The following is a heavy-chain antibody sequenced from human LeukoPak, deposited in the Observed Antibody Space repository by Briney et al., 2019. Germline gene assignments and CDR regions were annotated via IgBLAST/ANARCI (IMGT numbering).Heavy chain of an antibody. CDR1: GFTFSSYA. CDR3: AGPRTLTNDY. D-gene: IGHD3-3*01. J-gene: IGHJ4*02. CDR2: IRSSGGST. Sequence: GGSLRLSCAASGFTFSSYAMSWVRQAPGKGLEWVSAIRSSGGSTYYADSVKGRFTISRDNSKNTLYLQMNSLRAEDTAIYYCAGPRTLTNDYWGQGTPVTVSS. V-gene: IGHV3-23*01.